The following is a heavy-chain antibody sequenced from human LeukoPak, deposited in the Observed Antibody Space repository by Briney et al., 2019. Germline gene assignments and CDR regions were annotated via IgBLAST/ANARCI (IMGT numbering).Heavy chain of an antibody. Sequence: GGSLRLSCAASGFTFSSYAMHWVRQAPGKGLEWVAVISYDGSNKYYADSVKGRFTISRDNSKNTLYLQMNSLRAEDTAVYYCARRNSKVRSSSSWHRDSGNWFDPWGQGTLVTVSS. J-gene: IGHJ5*02. CDR2: ISYDGSNK. V-gene: IGHV3-30*04. CDR1: GFTFSSYA. CDR3: ARRNSKVRSSSSWHRDSGNWFDP. D-gene: IGHD6-13*01.